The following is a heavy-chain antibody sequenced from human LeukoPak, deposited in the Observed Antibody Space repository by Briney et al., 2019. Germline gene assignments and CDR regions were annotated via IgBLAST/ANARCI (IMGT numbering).Heavy chain of an antibody. CDR3: AKVQEMDTILPPFHY. D-gene: IGHD5-24*01. V-gene: IGHV3-23*01. CDR2: ISDNSGST. J-gene: IGHJ4*02. CDR1: GFTFSSYA. Sequence: GGSLRLSCAASGFTFSSYAMSWVRQAPGKGLEWVSTISDNSGSTYYADSVKGRFTISRDNSKNTLYLQMNSLRAEDTAVYYCAKVQEMDTILPPFHYWGQGTLVTVSS.